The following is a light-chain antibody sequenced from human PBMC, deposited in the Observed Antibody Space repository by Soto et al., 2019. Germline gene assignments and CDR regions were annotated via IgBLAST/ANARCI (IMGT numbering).Light chain of an antibody. CDR3: QQNNSYPYT. J-gene: IGKJ2*01. CDR2: KAS. V-gene: IGKV1-5*03. CDR1: QSINNW. Sequence: DLQMNQSPSTLSASVGDTVTITCRASQSINNWVAWYQQKSGKAPKILIYKASTLESGVPSRFSGSGSGTDFTLTISSLQSGDFAAYYCQQNNSYPYTFGQGTKLEIK.